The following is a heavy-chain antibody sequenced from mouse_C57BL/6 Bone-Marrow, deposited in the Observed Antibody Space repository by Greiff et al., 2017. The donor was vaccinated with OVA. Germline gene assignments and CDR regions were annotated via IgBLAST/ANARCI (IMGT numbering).Heavy chain of an antibody. D-gene: IGHD1-1*01. J-gene: IGHJ1*03. Sequence: VQLQQSGPELVKPGASVKISCKASGYAFSSSWMNWVKQRPGKGLEWIGRIYPGDGDTNYNGKFKGKATLTADKSSSTAYMQLSSLTSEDSAVYFCASVVGYFDVWGTGTTVTVSS. V-gene: IGHV1-82*01. CDR1: GYAFSSSW. CDR3: ASVVGYFDV. CDR2: IYPGDGDT.